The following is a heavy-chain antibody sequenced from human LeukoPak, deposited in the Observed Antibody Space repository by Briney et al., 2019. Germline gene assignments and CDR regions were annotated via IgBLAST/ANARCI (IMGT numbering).Heavy chain of an antibody. CDR3: ARDTGNYYDSSGYPL. J-gene: IGHJ4*02. V-gene: IGHV1-2*02. D-gene: IGHD3-22*01. CDR2: INPNSGGT. Sequence: ASVKVSCKASGYTFTGYYMHWVRQAPGQGLGWMGWINPNSGGTNYAQKFQGRVTMTRDTSISTAYMELSRLRSDDTAVYYCARDTGNYYDSSGYPLWGQGTLVTVSS. CDR1: GYTFTGYY.